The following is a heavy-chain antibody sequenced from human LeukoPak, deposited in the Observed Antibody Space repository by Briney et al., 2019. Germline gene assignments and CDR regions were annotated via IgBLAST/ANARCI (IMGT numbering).Heavy chain of an antibody. CDR3: ARVAQQSLVDV. J-gene: IGHJ6*04. Sequence: ASVKVSCTTSGYTFTSYGISWVRQAPGQGLEWMGWINPNSGGTNYAQKFQGRVTMTRDTSISTAYMELSRLRSDDTAVYYCARVAQQSLVDVWGKGTTVTVSS. CDR2: INPNSGGT. D-gene: IGHD4-11*01. CDR1: GYTFTSYG. V-gene: IGHV1-2*02.